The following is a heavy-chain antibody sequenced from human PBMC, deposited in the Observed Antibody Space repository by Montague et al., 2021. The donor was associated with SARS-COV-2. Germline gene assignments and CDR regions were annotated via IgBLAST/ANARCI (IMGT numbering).Heavy chain of an antibody. Sequence: SETLHLTCTVSGGSISSSSYYWGWIRQPPGKGLEWIGSIYYSGSTYYNPSLKSRVTISVDTSKNQFSLKLSSVTAADTAVYYCAGVRRQQLVRLSGMDVWGQRTTVTVSS. CDR1: GGSISSSSYY. J-gene: IGHJ6*02. V-gene: IGHV4-39*07. D-gene: IGHD6-13*01. CDR2: IYYSGST. CDR3: AGVRRQQLVRLSGMDV.